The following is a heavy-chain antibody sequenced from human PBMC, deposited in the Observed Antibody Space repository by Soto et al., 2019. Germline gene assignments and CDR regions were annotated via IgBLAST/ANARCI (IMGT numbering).Heavy chain of an antibody. V-gene: IGHV3-30*18. Sequence: QVQLVESGGGVVQPGRSLRLSCAASGFTFSSYGMHWVRQAPGKGLEWVALISYDGSNKYYADSVKGRFTISRDNSKNTLYLQMNSLRAEDTAVYYCAKGADSSGYYNFDYGGQGTLVTVSS. CDR3: AKGADSSGYYNFDY. D-gene: IGHD3-22*01. CDR1: GFTFSSYG. CDR2: ISYDGSNK. J-gene: IGHJ4*02.